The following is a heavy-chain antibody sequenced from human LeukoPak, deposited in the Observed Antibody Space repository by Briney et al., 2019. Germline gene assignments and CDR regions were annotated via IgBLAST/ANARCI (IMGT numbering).Heavy chain of an antibody. CDR3: ARSDGAYYFDY. V-gene: IGHV1-2*02. D-gene: IGHD2-21*01. CDR2: INPNNDVT. Sequence: ASVKVSCKASGYTFTGYYMNWDRQAAGHGLDWMGWINPNNDVTNDALKFQGRVTMTRDTYISTAYMELSGLRSDDTAVYYCARSDGAYYFDYWGQGTLVTVSS. J-gene: IGHJ4*02. CDR1: GYTFTGYY.